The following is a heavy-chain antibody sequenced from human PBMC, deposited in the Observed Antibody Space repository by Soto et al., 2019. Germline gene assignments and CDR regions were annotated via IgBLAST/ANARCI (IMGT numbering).Heavy chain of an antibody. V-gene: IGHV5-51*01. CDR2: IYPGDSDT. CDR1: GYSFTTYW. CDR3: ARKDIAGNSVDF. J-gene: IGHJ4*02. D-gene: IGHD6-13*01. Sequence: PGESLKISCKASGYSFTTYWIGWVRQMPGKCLEWMWIIYPGDSDTRYSPSFQGQVTISADKSISTAYLQWSSLKASDSAMFYCARKDIAGNSVDFWGQGTLVTVSS.